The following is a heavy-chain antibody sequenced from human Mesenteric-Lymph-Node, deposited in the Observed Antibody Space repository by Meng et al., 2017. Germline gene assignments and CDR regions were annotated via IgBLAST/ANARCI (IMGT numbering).Heavy chain of an antibody. CDR3: ARPSGYEYDTSGYDY. Sequence: GESLKISCAASGFTFDTYWMSWVRQAPGKGLEWVASIKQDGSEKYYVDSVKGRFTISRDNAWNSLYLQMNSLRAEDTAVYYCARPSGYEYDTSGYDYWGQGTLVTVSS. J-gene: IGHJ4*02. D-gene: IGHD3-22*01. V-gene: IGHV3-7*01. CDR2: IKQDGSEK. CDR1: GFTFDTYW.